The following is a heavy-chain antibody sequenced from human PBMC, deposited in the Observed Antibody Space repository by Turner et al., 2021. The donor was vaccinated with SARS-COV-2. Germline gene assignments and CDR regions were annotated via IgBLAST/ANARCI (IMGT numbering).Heavy chain of an antibody. CDR3: AYGDGWIHD. CDR1: GFTFSSYW. V-gene: IGHV3-74*01. D-gene: IGHD5-18*01. Sequence: EVQLVESGGGLVQPGGSLRLSCGASGFTFSSYWMHWVRQAPGKGLVWVERINTDGSSTSYADSVKGRFTISRDNARNTLYVQMNSLGAEDTAVYYCAYGDGWIHDWGQGTLVTVSS. CDR2: INTDGSST. J-gene: IGHJ4*02.